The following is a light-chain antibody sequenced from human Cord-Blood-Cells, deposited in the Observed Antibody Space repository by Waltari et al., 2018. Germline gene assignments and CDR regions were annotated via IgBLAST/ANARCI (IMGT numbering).Light chain of an antibody. CDR3: QQYYSTPYT. CDR1: QSVLYSSNNKNY. J-gene: IGKJ2*01. V-gene: IGKV4-1*01. Sequence: DIVMTQSPDSLAVSPGERDPIKCKSSQSVLYSSNNKNYLAWYQQKPGQPPKLLIYWASTRESGVPDRFSGSGSGTDFTLTISSLQAEDVAVYYCQQYYSTPYTFGQGTKLEIK. CDR2: WAS.